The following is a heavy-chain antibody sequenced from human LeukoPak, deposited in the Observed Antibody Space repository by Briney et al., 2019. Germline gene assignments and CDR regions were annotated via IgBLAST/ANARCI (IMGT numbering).Heavy chain of an antibody. CDR3: ARDSSGTDI. V-gene: IGHV3-21*01. J-gene: IGHJ3*02. Sequence: GGSLRLSCAASGFTFSSYSMNWVRQAPGKGLEWVSFISSSSSYIYYADSVKSRFTISRDNAKNSLHLQMNSLRAEDTAVYYCARDSSGTDIWGQGTMVTVSS. CDR1: GFTFSSYS. D-gene: IGHD3-10*01. CDR2: ISSSSSYI.